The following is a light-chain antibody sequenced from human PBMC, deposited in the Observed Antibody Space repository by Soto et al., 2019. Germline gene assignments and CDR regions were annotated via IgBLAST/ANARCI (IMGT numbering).Light chain of an antibody. CDR2: ASS. CDR3: LQDYSYPWT. J-gene: IGKJ1*01. V-gene: IGKV1-6*01. Sequence: AIQMTQSPSSLSASVGDRVTITCRASQGIRYALGWYQQKPGKAPKLLIYASSRLQSGVPSRFSGSGSGTDFTLTISSLQPEDFATYYCLQDYSYPWTFGQGTKVEIK. CDR1: QGIRYA.